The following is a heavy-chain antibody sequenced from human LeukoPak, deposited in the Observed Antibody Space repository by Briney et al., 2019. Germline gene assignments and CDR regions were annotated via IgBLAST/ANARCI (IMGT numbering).Heavy chain of an antibody. CDR3: ARGEQLWLLGVGGSLDY. CDR2: ISAYNGNT. V-gene: IGHV1-18*04. D-gene: IGHD5-18*01. CDR1: GYTFTSYY. Sequence: ASVKVSCKAPGYTFTSYYMHWVRQAPGQGLEWMGWISAYNGNTNYAQKLQGRVTMTTDTSTSTAYMELRSLRSDDTAVYYCARGEQLWLLGVGGSLDYWGQGTLVTVSS. J-gene: IGHJ4*02.